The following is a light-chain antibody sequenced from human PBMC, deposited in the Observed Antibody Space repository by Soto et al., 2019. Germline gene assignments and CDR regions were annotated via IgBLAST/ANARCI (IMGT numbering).Light chain of an antibody. Sequence: QSVLTQPPSASGTPGQRVTISCSGSSSNIGTNTVIWYQQLPGAAPKLLIYSDNQRPSGVPDRFSCSKSGTSAYLAISGLQSEDEADYYCAAWDVSLVVFGGGTKVTVL. J-gene: IGLJ2*01. CDR3: AAWDVSLVV. CDR1: SSNIGTNT. V-gene: IGLV1-44*01. CDR2: SDN.